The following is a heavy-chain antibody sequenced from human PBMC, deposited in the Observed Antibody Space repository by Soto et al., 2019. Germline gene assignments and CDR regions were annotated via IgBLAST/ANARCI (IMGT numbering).Heavy chain of an antibody. V-gene: IGHV1-18*01. Sequence: ASVKVSCKASGYTLTSYGISCVRQAPGQGLEWMGGISAYNGDTNYAQKVQGRVTMTEDTSTDTAYMELSSLRSEDTAVYYCATDSHSLVTGLYYLDYWGQGTLVTVSS. J-gene: IGHJ4*02. CDR2: ISAYNGDT. D-gene: IGHD3-9*01. CDR1: GYTLTSYG. CDR3: ATDSHSLVTGLYYLDY.